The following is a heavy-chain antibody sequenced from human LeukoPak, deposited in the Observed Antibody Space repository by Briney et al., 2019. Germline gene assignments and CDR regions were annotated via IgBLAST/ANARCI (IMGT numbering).Heavy chain of an antibody. CDR3: ARPSYYYDNRRTLIGAFDI. J-gene: IGHJ3*02. Sequence: GESLKISCKGSGYSFSRYWIGWVRQMPGKGLEWMGIIYPGDSDTRYSPSFQGQVTISADKSISTAYLQWSSLKASGTAMYYCARPSYYYDNRRTLIGAFDIWGQGTMVTVSS. D-gene: IGHD3-22*01. V-gene: IGHV5-51*01. CDR1: GYSFSRYW. CDR2: IYPGDSDT.